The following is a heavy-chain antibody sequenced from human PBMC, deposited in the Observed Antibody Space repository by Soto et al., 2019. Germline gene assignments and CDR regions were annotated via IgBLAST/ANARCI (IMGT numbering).Heavy chain of an antibody. CDR3: AKERTPSYYDFWSGYYTAYYYYRMDV. V-gene: IGHV3-30*18. D-gene: IGHD3-3*01. Sequence: GGSLRLSCAASGFTFSGYGMHWVRQARGKGLEWVAVISYDGSNKYYADSVKGRFTISRDNSKNTLYLQMNSLRAEDTAVYYCAKERTPSYYDFWSGYYTAYYYYRMDVWGQGTTATVSS. CDR1: GFTFSGYG. CDR2: ISYDGSNK. J-gene: IGHJ6*02.